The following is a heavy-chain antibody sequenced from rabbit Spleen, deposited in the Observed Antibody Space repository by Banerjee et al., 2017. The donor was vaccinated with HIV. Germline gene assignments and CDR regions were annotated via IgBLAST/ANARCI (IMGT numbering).Heavy chain of an antibody. J-gene: IGHJ4*01. CDR2: INVVTGKA. CDR1: GFSFSNKAV. CDR3: ARNFDL. V-gene: IGHV1S45*01. Sequence: QEQLVESGGGLVKPEGSLKLSCTASGFSFSNKAVMCWVRQAPGKGLEWIACINVVTGKAVYASWAKGRFTFSRTSSTTVTLQMTSLTAADTATYFCARNFDLWGPGTLVTVS.